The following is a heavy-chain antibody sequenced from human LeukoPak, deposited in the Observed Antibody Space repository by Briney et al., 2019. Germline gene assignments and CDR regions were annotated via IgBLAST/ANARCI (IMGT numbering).Heavy chain of an antibody. CDR1: GDSISTYNYF. V-gene: IGHV4-39*01. CDR2: IYYSGNT. Sequence: NPSETLSLTCTVSGDSISTYNYFWGWIRQPPGKGLEWIGSIYYSGNTYYSPSLKSRVTISADTSKNQFSLKVTSLTAADTAVYYCARASGGYYWDFDYWGQGTLVTVSS. D-gene: IGHD3-22*01. J-gene: IGHJ4*02. CDR3: ARASGGYYWDFDY.